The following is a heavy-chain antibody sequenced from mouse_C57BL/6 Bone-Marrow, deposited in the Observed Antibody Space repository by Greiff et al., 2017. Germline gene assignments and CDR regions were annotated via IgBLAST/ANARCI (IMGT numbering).Heavy chain of an antibody. V-gene: IGHV5-6*01. CDR2: ISSGGSYT. CDR3: ARPSSICSWFAY. CDR1: GFTFRSYG. J-gene: IGHJ3*01. D-gene: IGHD1-1*01. Sequence: EVQVVESGGDLVKPGGSLKLSCAASGFTFRSYGMSWVRQTPDKRLEWVATISSGGSYTYYPDSVKGRLTISRDNAKNTLYLQMSSLKSEDTAMYYCARPSSICSWFAYWGQGTLVTVSA.